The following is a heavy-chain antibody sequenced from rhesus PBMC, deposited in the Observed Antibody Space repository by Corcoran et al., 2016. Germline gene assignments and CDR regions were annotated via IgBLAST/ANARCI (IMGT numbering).Heavy chain of an antibody. CDR3: SRGRCGSWYYGLES. CDR2: WAVGGGST. Sequence: QGQLQESGPGLVKPSETLSLICAVYVGPISGSNLLVWFREAPGKGLGWMWWSGVWAVGGGSTYSTASLQSRVSIARHTSKSRCVLKLSCVSAADTAGYYWSRGRCGSWYYGLESWGQGVVVTVSS. V-gene: IGHV4-65*01. CDR1: VGPISGSNL. J-gene: IGHJ6*01. D-gene: IGHD6-25*01.